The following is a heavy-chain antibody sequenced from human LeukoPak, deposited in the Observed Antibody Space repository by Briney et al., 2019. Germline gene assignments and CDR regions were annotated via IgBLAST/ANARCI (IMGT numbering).Heavy chain of an antibody. J-gene: IGHJ4*02. V-gene: IGHV1-2*02. CDR2: INPNSGGT. CDR3: ARDNDFWSGLYYFDY. CDR1: QYTFTRYY. Sequence: ASVKASCKASQYTFTRYYMLWVRQAPRQRLEWTRWINPNSGGTNYAQKFQGRVTMTRDTSISTAYMELSRLRSDDTAVYYCARDNDFWSGLYYFDYWGQGTLVTVSS. D-gene: IGHD3-3*01.